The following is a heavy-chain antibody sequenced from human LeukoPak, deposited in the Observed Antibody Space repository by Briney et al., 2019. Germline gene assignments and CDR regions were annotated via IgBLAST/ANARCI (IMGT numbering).Heavy chain of an antibody. D-gene: IGHD2-8*01. J-gene: IGHJ6*01. Sequence: GGSLRLSCAASGFTFSFNSMHWVRQGPGKGLMWVSRIKRDGSGATYADSVKGRVTISRDNAKNTLYLQMNSLRAEDTAVYYCARSNGFGMDVWGQGTTVTVSS. CDR2: IKRDGSGA. V-gene: IGHV3-74*01. CDR3: ARSNGFGMDV. CDR1: GFTFSFNS.